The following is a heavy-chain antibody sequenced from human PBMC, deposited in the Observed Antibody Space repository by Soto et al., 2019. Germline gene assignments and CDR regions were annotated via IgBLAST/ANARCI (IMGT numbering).Heavy chain of an antibody. Sequence: QVKLVESGAEVKKPGSSVKDSCKTSGATFSSIGIGWVRQAPGQWHECMGGIIPIFHAANYAQRFHGRVTITADQSTSTVYMELRGLSSAVKVLAFCATERAYSEYGLVGYFDSWVQGTLITVSS. V-gene: IGHV1-69*01. CDR2: IIPIFHAA. D-gene: IGHD2-8*02. CDR1: GATFSSIG. CDR3: ATERAYSEYGLVGYFDS. J-gene: IGHJ4*02.